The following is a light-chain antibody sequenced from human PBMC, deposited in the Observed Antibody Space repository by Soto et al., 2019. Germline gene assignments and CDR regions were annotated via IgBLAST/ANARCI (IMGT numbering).Light chain of an antibody. CDR1: QSVSSN. Sequence: ETVITQSPATLSVSPGERATLSCRASQSVSSNLAWYQQRPGQAPRLLIYGASTRATNIPARFSGSGSGTEFTLTISSLQSEDFAVYYCQQYKNWPHTFGQGTKVDIK. V-gene: IGKV3-15*01. J-gene: IGKJ2*01. CDR2: GAS. CDR3: QQYKNWPHT.